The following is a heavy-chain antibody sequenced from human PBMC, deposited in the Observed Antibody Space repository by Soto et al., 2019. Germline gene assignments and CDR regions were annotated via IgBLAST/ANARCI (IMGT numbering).Heavy chain of an antibody. CDR1: GYTFTSYD. D-gene: IGHD3-16*01. J-gene: IGHJ6*02. Sequence: DSVKVSCKASGYTFTSYDINWVRQATGQGLEWMGWMNPNSGNTGYAQKFQGRVTMTRNTSISTAYMELSSLRSEDTAVYYCASLGYIGVWGSVNYYGMDVCGPGTTVTV. CDR3: ASLGYIGVWGSVNYYGMDV. CDR2: MNPNSGNT. V-gene: IGHV1-8*01.